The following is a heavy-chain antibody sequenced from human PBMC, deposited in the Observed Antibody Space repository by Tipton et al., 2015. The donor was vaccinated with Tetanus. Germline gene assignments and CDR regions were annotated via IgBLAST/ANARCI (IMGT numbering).Heavy chain of an antibody. CDR3: TRKWELLYYFDY. CDR2: IRSKAYGGTT. Sequence: ALRLSCTASGFTFGDYAMSWVRQAPGKGLEWVGFIRSKAYGGTTEYAASVKGRFTISRDDSKSIAYLQMNSLKTEDTAVYYCTRKWELLYYFDYWGQGTLVTVSS. J-gene: IGHJ4*02. CDR1: GFTFGDYA. V-gene: IGHV3-49*04. D-gene: IGHD1-26*01.